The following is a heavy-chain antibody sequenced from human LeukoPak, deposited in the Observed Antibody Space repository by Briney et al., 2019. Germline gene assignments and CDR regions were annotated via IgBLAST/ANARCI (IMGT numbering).Heavy chain of an antibody. J-gene: IGHJ3*02. CDR1: GYTFTTYA. Sequence: GASVKVSCKASGYTFTTYAMNWVRQAPGQGLEWMGWINTNTGNPTYAQGFTGRFVFSLDTSVSTAYLQISSLKAEDTAVYYCARDGLGQRDDAFDIWGQGTMVTVSS. V-gene: IGHV7-4-1*02. D-gene: IGHD6-25*01. CDR2: INTNTGNP. CDR3: ARDGLGQRDDAFDI.